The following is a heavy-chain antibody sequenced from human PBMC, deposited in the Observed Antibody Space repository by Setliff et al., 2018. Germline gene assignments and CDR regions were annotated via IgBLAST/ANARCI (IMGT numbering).Heavy chain of an antibody. V-gene: IGHV3-21*01. Sequence: GGSLRLSCAASGFTFSSYSMNWVRQAPGKGLEWVSSISSSSSYIYYADSVKGRFTISRDNAKNSLYLQMNSLRAEDTAVYYCARAPRDYYDSSGYYYEIGYFRHWGQGTLVTVSS. CDR3: ARAPRDYYDSSGYYYEIGYFRH. J-gene: IGHJ1*01. D-gene: IGHD3-22*01. CDR2: ISSSSSYI. CDR1: GFTFSSYS.